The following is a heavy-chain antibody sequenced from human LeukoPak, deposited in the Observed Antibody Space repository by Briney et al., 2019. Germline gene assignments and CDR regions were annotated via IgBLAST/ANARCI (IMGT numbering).Heavy chain of an antibody. CDR2: IYHSGST. CDR3: ARPGITIFGVVIINYYYMDA. Sequence: SETLSLTCAVSGYSISSGYYWGWIRQPPGKGLEWIGSIYHSGSTYDNPSLENRVARSVDTSKHQFSLKLSSVTAADTAVYYCARPGITIFGVVIINYYYMDAWGKGPTVTVS. J-gene: IGHJ6*03. D-gene: IGHD3-3*01. V-gene: IGHV4-38-2*01. CDR1: GYSISSGYY.